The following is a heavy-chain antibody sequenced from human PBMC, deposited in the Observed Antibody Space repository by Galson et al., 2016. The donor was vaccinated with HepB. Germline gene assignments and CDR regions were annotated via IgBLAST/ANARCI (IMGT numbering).Heavy chain of an antibody. CDR3: VRVPLPYYYDHSGPVEY. CDR1: GYTFTSYG. V-gene: IGHV1-18*01. Sequence: SVKVSCKASGYTFTSYGFSWVRQAPGQGLEWMGWISPYNANTILALRFQGRLTMTTDTSTNTAYMELRSLRSDDTAIYYCVRVPLPYYYDHSGPVEYWGQGTLVTVSS. D-gene: IGHD3-22*01. J-gene: IGHJ4*02. CDR2: ISPYNANT.